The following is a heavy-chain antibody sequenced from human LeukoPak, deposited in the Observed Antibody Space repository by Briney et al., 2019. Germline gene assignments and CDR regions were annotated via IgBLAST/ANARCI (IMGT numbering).Heavy chain of an antibody. Sequence: PGGSLRLSCAASGFTFSNAWMSWVRQVPGKGLEWVGRIKSKTDDGTTDYAAPVIGRFNISRDDSKNTLYPQMNSLKSEDTALYCCTTGGLWYVDYWGQGILVTVSS. CDR1: GFTFSNAW. CDR2: IKSKTDDGTT. D-gene: IGHD6-13*01. V-gene: IGHV3-15*01. CDR3: TTGGLWYVDY. J-gene: IGHJ4*02.